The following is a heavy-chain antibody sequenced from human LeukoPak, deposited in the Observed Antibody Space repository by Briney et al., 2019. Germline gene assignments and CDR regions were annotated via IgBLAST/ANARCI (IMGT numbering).Heavy chain of an antibody. CDR3: AILRTASSFDF. J-gene: IGHJ4*02. CDR1: GDSVSSKSDA. Sequence: SQTLSLTCAISGDSVSSKSDAWNWIRQSPSRGLEWLGRTYYRSKWYHEYAVSVKSRITIDPDTSKNQFSLQLNSVTPEDTAIYYCAILRTASSFDFWGPGTLVTVSS. D-gene: IGHD1-1*01. V-gene: IGHV6-1*01. CDR2: TYYRSKWYH.